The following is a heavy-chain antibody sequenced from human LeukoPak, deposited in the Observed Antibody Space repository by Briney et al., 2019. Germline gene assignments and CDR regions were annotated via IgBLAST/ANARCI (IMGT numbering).Heavy chain of an antibody. Sequence: GGSLRLSCAASGFTFSSYWMSWVRQAPGKGLEWVANIKQDGSEKYYVDSVKGRFTISRDNAKNSLYLQMNSLRAEDTAVYYCAREGPDIVVVPAAIVDYWGRGTLVTVSS. CDR1: GFTFSSYW. CDR2: IKQDGSEK. V-gene: IGHV3-7*01. D-gene: IGHD2-2*01. CDR3: AREGPDIVVVPAAIVDY. J-gene: IGHJ4*02.